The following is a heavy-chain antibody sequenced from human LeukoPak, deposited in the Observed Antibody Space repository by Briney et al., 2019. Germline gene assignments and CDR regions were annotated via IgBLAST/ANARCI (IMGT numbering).Heavy chain of an antibody. CDR3: AISRWGSGTNFDY. Sequence: PSETLSLTCAVYGGSFSGYYWSWIRQPPGKGLEWIGEINHSGSTNYNPSLKSRVIISVDTSKNQFSLKLSSVTAADTAVYYCAISRWGSGTNFDYWGQGTLVTVSS. V-gene: IGHV4-34*01. CDR2: INHSGST. D-gene: IGHD3-10*01. CDR1: GGSFSGYY. J-gene: IGHJ4*02.